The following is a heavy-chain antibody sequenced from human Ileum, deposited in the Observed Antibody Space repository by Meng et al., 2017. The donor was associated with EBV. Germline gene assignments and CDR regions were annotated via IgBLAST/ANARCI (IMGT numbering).Heavy chain of an antibody. CDR2: MSNDGNTK. J-gene: IGHJ4*02. Sequence: GGGVVQPGRSLRLSCIASGFIFSNYAMHWVRQAPGKGLEWVAVMSNDGNTKEYADSVKGRFTISRDNSKNEVYLQMNSLRGEDTALYYCLRESDDGGSYYAYWGQGTLVTVSS. CDR3: LRESDDGGSYYAY. V-gene: IGHV3-30*14. D-gene: IGHD1-26*01. CDR1: GFIFSNYA.